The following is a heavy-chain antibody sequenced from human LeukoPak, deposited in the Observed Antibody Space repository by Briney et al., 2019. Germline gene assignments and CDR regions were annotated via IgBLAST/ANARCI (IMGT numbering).Heavy chain of an antibody. J-gene: IGHJ5*02. D-gene: IGHD6-13*01. CDR3: ARFRSVAAAVPYNWFDP. Sequence: GASVKVSCKASGYTFTGYYMHWVRQAPGQGLEWMGWINPNSGGTNYAQKFQGRVTMTRDTSISTAYMELSRLRSDDTAVYYCARFRSVAAAVPYNWFDPWGQGTLVTVSS. V-gene: IGHV1-2*02. CDR2: INPNSGGT. CDR1: GYTFTGYY.